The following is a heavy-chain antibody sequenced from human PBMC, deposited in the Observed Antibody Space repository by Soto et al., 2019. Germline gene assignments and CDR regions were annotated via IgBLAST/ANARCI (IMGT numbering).Heavy chain of an antibody. V-gene: IGHV3-21*06. CDR2: ISGDSNYI. J-gene: IGHJ3*01. Sequence: EVQLVESGGGLVKPGGSLRLSCAASGFSFSGYNMNWVRQAPGKGLEWVSSISGDSNYIYYADSVQGRFTISRDNAKNAVYLRMSSLRADDTAVYYCARVVYFDRSAYGLWGQGTMVTVSS. CDR3: ARVVYFDRSAYGL. CDR1: GFSFSGYN. D-gene: IGHD3-22*01.